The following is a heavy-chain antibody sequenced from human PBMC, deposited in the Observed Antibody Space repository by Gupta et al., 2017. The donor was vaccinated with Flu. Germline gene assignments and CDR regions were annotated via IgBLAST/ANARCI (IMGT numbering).Heavy chain of an antibody. V-gene: IGHV3-30*18. J-gene: IGHJ6*02. CDR1: GFSFSNYG. CDR2: ISYDGSNK. Sequence: QEQVVESGGGVVQPGRSLRLPCAASGFSFSNYGMHWVRQAPGKGLEWVAVISYDGSNKYYADSVKGRFTISRDNSKNTLYLQMNSLRTEDTAVYYCAKDWKWNYNNYGMNVWGQGTTVTVSS. CDR3: AKDWKWNYNNYGMNV. D-gene: IGHD5-24*01.